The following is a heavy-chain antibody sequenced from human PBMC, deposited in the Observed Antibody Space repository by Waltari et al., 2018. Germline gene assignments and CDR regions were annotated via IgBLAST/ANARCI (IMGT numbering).Heavy chain of an antibody. V-gene: IGHV4-4*07. CDR2: IYTSGST. Sequence: QVQLQESGSGLVKPSETLSLTCTVSGGSISSYYGSWIRQPAGKGLEWIGRIYTSGSTNYTPSLKSRVTMSVDTSKNQFSLKLSSLTAADTAVYYCARDLQSRGYFDYWGQGTLVTVSS. J-gene: IGHJ4*02. D-gene: IGHD4-4*01. CDR3: ARDLQSRGYFDY. CDR1: GGSISSYY.